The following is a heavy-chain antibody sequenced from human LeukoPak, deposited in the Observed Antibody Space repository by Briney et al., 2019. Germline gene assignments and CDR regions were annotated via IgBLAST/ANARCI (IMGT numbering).Heavy chain of an antibody. D-gene: IGHD4-17*01. CDR3: ARNYDYGDYVTNNYFDY. Sequence: GRSLRLSCAASGFTFSSYGMHWVRQAPGKGLEWVAVIWNDGSNKYYADSVKGRFTISRDNSKNTLYLQMNSLRAEDTAVYYCARNYDYGDYVTNNYFDYWGQGTLVTVSS. J-gene: IGHJ4*02. V-gene: IGHV3-33*01. CDR2: IWNDGSNK. CDR1: GFTFSSYG.